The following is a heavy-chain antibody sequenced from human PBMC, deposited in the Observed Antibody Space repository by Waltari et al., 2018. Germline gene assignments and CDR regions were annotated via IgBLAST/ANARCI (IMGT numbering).Heavy chain of an antibody. D-gene: IGHD2-8*01. V-gene: IGHV3-7*01. CDR1: GFPFSSYW. J-gene: IGHJ6*03. CDR2: IKQDGSEK. Sequence: EVQLVESGGGLVQPGGSLRLSCAASGFPFSSYWMSWVRQAPGKGLEWVANIKQDGSEKYYVDSVKGRFTISRDNAKNSLYLQMNSLRAEDTAVYYCARGNAYYYYYMDVWGKGTTVTVSS. CDR3: ARGNAYYYYYMDV.